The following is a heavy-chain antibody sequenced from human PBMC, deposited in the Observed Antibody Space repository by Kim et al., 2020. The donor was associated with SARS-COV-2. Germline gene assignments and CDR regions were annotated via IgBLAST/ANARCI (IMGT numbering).Heavy chain of an antibody. J-gene: IGHJ4*02. D-gene: IGHD6-13*01. V-gene: IGHV3-48*04. Sequence: YGADSVKGRFTISRDNAKTSLDLKMSSLRAEDAAVYYCARVRGSRSLDDYWGQGTLVTVSS. CDR3: ARVRGSRSLDDY.